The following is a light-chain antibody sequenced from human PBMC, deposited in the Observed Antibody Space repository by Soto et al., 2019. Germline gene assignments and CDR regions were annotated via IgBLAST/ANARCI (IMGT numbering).Light chain of an antibody. CDR3: PQYTGSPRT. CDR1: QSLSNNY. V-gene: IGKV3-20*01. Sequence: ETVLTQTPGTLSLSPGERATLSCRASQSLSNNYLAWYQQKPGQAPRILIYDASGRATGIPDRFSGSGSGTDFTLTISRLEPEDFAVYFCPQYTGSPRTFGQGTRVDIK. CDR2: DAS. J-gene: IGKJ1*01.